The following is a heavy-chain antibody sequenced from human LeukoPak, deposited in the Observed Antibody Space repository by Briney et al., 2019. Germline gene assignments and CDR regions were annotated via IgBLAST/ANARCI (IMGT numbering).Heavy chain of an antibody. CDR3: ARDQGPGGAATDY. V-gene: IGHV3-21*01. CDR1: GFTFSSYS. Sequence: GGSLRLSCAASGFTFSSYSMIWVRQAPGKGLEWVSSISSSSSYIYYADSVKGRFTISRDNAKNSLYLQMNSLRAEDTAVYYCARDQGPGGAATDYWGQGTLVTVSS. CDR2: ISSSSSYI. D-gene: IGHD1-26*01. J-gene: IGHJ4*02.